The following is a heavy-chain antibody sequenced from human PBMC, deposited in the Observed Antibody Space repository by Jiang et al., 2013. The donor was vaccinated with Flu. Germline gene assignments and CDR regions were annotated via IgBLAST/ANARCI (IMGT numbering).Heavy chain of an antibody. V-gene: IGHV7-4-1*02. CDR3: ARDYDFWSGHQRRDFDY. CDR1: GYTFTTYT. Sequence: QSGSELKKPGASVKVSCKASGYTFTTYTINWVRQAPGQGLEWMGWINTKTGNPTYAQGFTGRFVFSLDTSVSTAYLQISSLKAEDTAVYYCARDYDFWSGHQRRDFDYWGQGPWSPSPQ. CDR2: INTKTGNP. J-gene: IGHJ4*02. D-gene: IGHD3-3*01.